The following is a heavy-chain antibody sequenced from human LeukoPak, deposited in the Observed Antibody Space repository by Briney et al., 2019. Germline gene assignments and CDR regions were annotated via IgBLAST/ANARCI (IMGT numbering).Heavy chain of an antibody. D-gene: IGHD6-13*01. V-gene: IGHV4-30-4*07. CDR3: ARDVIAAAGSFDP. CDR2: IYYSGSA. Sequence: SETLSLTCAVSGGSISSGGYSWTWLRQPPGKGLEWIGYIYYSGSAHYNPSLKSRFTISVDTSKNQFSLKVISVTAADTAVYYCARDVIAAAGSFDPWGQGTLVTVSS. CDR1: GGSISSGGYS. J-gene: IGHJ5*02.